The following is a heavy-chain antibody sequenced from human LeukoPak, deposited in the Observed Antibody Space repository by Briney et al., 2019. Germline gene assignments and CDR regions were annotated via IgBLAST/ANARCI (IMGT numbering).Heavy chain of an antibody. Sequence: GGSLRLSCAASGFTFSSYSMNWVRQAPGKGLEWVSSISTSSRYISYADSVRGRFTISRDNAKNSLYLQMNSLRADDTAVYYCATSYGDDKGDYWGQGTLVTVSS. J-gene: IGHJ4*02. CDR2: ISTSSRYI. CDR1: GFTFSSYS. V-gene: IGHV3-21*04. D-gene: IGHD4-17*01. CDR3: ATSYGDDKGDY.